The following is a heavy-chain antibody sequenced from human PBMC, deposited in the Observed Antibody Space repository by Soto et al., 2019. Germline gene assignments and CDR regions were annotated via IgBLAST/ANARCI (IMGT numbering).Heavy chain of an antibody. Sequence: PRLSCAASGFTFSSYWMHWVRQAPGKGLVWVSRINSDGSSTSYADSVKGRFTISRDNAKNTLYLQMNSLRAEDTAVYYCARDIAAAGTGYYYGMDVWGQGTTVTVSS. CDR3: ARDIAAAGTGYYYGMDV. CDR2: INSDGSST. V-gene: IGHV3-74*01. J-gene: IGHJ6*02. D-gene: IGHD6-13*01. CDR1: GFTFSSYW.